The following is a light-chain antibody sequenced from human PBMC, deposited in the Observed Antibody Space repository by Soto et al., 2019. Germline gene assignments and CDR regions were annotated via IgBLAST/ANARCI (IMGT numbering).Light chain of an antibody. CDR2: EGR. CDR1: AGDVGSSNL. J-gene: IGLJ1*01. Sequence: QSVLTQPASVSGSPGQSITISCTGTAGDVGSSNLVSWYQQYPGKAPKLIIYEGRRRPSGVSGRFSGSKSGNTASLTISGLQAEDEADYYCCSFASSSTFYVFGTGTKVTVL. CDR3: CSFASSSTFYV. V-gene: IGLV2-23*01.